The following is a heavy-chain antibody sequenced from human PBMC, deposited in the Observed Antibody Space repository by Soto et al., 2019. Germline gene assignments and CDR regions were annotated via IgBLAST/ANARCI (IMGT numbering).Heavy chain of an antibody. CDR1: GFSFSHYA. Sequence: GGSLRLSCTASGFSFSHYAMHWVRQAPGKGLEWVSAINAGGGSTYYADSVKGRFTISRDNSVNTLFMQMNSLRTEDTAVYYCAHPRGYGVFDAYDIWGQGALVTVSS. J-gene: IGHJ3*02. D-gene: IGHD4-17*01. V-gene: IGHV3-23*01. CDR3: AHPRGYGVFDAYDI. CDR2: INAGGGST.